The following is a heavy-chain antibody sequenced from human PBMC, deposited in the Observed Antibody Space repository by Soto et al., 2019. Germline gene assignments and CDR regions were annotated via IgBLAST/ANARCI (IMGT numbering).Heavy chain of an antibody. J-gene: IGHJ3*02. V-gene: IGHV4-59*01. CDR3: AREAPHHCAFDI. Sequence: QVQLQESGPGLVKPSGTLSLTCTVSGGSISSYYLSWIRQPPGRGLEWIGYIYYSGSTNYNPSLKRRLPISVDTSKNQCSLKLSSVTAADTAVYYCAREAPHHCAFDIWGQGTMVTVSS. CDR2: IYYSGST. CDR1: GGSISSYY.